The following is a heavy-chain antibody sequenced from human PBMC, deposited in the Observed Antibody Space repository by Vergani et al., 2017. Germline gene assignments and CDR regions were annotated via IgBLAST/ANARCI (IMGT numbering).Heavy chain of an antibody. Sequence: QVQLVESGGGVVQPGRSLRLSCAASGFTFSSYGMHWVRPAPGKGLEWVAVISYDGSNKYYADSVKGRFTISRDNSKNTLYLQMNSLRAEDTAVYYCAKAGHYYDSSGYYSAEYFQHWGQGTLVTVSS. D-gene: IGHD3-22*01. CDR3: AKAGHYYDSSGYYSAEYFQH. CDR1: GFTFSSYG. J-gene: IGHJ1*01. CDR2: ISYDGSNK. V-gene: IGHV3-30*18.